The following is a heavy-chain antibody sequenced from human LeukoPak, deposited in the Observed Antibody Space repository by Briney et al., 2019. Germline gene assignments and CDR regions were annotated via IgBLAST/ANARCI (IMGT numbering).Heavy chain of an antibody. CDR1: GGTFSSYA. CDR2: IIPILGIA. CDR3: ARAVEMAKIRSAYFQH. V-gene: IGHV1-69*04. D-gene: IGHD5-24*01. Sequence: GASVQASCKASGGTFSSYAISWVRQAPGQGLEWMGGIIPILGIANYAQKFQGRVTITADKSTSTAYMELSSLRSEDTAVYYCARAVEMAKIRSAYFQHWGQGTLVTVSS. J-gene: IGHJ1*01.